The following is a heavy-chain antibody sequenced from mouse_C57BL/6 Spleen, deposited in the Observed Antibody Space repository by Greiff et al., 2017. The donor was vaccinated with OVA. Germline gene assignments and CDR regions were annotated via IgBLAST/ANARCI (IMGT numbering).Heavy chain of an antibody. J-gene: IGHJ2*01. CDR1: GYAFSSSW. CDR2: IYPGDGDT. V-gene: IGHV1-82*01. Sequence: QVQLQQSGPELVKPGASVKISCKASGYAFSSSWMNWVKQRPGKGLEWIGRIYPGDGDTNYNGKFKGKATLTADKSSSTAYMQLSSLTSEDSAVYFCARSGLLRGGYYFDYWGQGTTLTVSS. D-gene: IGHD2-3*01. CDR3: ARSGLLRGGYYFDY.